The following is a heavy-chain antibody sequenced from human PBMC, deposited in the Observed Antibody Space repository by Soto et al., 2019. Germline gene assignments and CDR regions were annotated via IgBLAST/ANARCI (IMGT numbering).Heavy chain of an antibody. D-gene: IGHD6-13*01. CDR3: AKEAAAGIDY. J-gene: IGHJ4*02. CDR1: GFTFDDYT. CDR2: ISWDGGST. V-gene: IGHV3-43*01. Sequence: GGSLRLSCAASGFTFDDYTMRWFRQAPGKGLEWVSLISWDGGSTYYADSVKGRFTIPRDNSKNSLYLQMNSLRTEDTALYYCAKEAAAGIDYWGQGTLVTVSS.